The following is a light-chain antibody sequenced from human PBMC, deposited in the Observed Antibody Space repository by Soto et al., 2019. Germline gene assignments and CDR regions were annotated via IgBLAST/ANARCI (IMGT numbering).Light chain of an antibody. CDR3: QQSYSAPYT. V-gene: IGKV1-39*01. CDR1: QTIRNY. J-gene: IGKJ2*01. Sequence: DIQMTQSPSSLSASVGDRVSITCRASQTIRNYLQWYQQKPGRAPNLLIYSASSLQSGVSSRFSGSGSGTDFTPTISSLRPEDLATYYCQQSYSAPYTFGQGTKLEIK. CDR2: SAS.